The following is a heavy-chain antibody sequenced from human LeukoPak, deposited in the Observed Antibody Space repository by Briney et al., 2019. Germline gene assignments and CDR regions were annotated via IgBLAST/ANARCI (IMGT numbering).Heavy chain of an antibody. V-gene: IGHV3-48*01. Sequence: GGSLRLYCAASGFTFSSYSMNWVRQAPGKGLEWVSYISSSSSTIYYADSVKGRFTISRDNAKNSLYLQMNSLRAEDTAVYYCARDRRAGPGGSYGMDVWGQGTTVTVSS. CDR3: ARDRRAGPGGSYGMDV. J-gene: IGHJ6*02. CDR1: GFTFSSYS. D-gene: IGHD1-1*01. CDR2: ISSSSSTI.